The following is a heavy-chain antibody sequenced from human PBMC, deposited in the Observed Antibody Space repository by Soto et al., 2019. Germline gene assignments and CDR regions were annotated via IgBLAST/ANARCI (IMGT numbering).Heavy chain of an antibody. V-gene: IGHV1-69*13. J-gene: IGHJ4*02. Sequence: SVKVSCKASGGTFSSYAISWVRQAPGQGLEWMGGIIPIFGTANYAQKFQGRVTITADESTSTAYMELSSLRSEDTAVYYCAGLGYCSGGSCYNWGQGTLVTVSS. D-gene: IGHD2-15*01. CDR1: GGTFSSYA. CDR2: IIPIFGTA. CDR3: AGLGYCSGGSCYN.